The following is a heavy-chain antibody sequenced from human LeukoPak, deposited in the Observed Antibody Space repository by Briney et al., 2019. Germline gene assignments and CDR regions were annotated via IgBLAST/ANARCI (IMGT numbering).Heavy chain of an antibody. CDR1: GLTFSSYA. CDR2: IRGSGDSS. D-gene: IGHD3-9*01. J-gene: IGHJ4*02. CDR3: AKIGVFRHFDWSSATWDY. V-gene: IGHV3-23*01. Sequence: VGSLRVSCAESGLTFSSYATCWVRAAPGEGLGWVSSIRGSGDSSYYADSVKGRFTISRDNSKSTLFLQMNSLRVEDTAVYYCAKIGVFRHFDWSSATWDYWGQGTLVTVSS.